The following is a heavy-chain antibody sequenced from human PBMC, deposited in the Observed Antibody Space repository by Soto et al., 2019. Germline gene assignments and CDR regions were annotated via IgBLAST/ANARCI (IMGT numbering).Heavy chain of an antibody. CDR1: GGSISSSSYY. J-gene: IGHJ4*02. D-gene: IGHD3-10*01. CDR2: IYYSGST. Sequence: PSETLSLTCTVSGGSISSSSYYWGWIRQPPGKGLEWIGSIYYSGSTYYNPSLKSRVTISVDTSKNQFSLMLSSVTAADTAVYYCARLEEMVRGVIDYWGQGTLVTVSS. CDR3: ARLEEMVRGVIDY. V-gene: IGHV4-39*01.